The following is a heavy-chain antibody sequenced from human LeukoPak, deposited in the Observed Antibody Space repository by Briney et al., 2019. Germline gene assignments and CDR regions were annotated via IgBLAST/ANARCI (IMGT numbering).Heavy chain of an antibody. CDR3: ARDRRCYNGYDSFDYFDY. D-gene: IGHD5-12*01. J-gene: IGHJ4*02. Sequence: SETLSLTCTVSGGSISSYYWSWIQQPPGKGLEWIGYIYYSGSTNYNPSLKSRVTISLDTSKNQFSLKLSSVTAADTAVYYCARDRRCYNGYDSFDYFDYWGQGTLVTVSS. V-gene: IGHV4-59*01. CDR2: IYYSGST. CDR1: GGSISSYY.